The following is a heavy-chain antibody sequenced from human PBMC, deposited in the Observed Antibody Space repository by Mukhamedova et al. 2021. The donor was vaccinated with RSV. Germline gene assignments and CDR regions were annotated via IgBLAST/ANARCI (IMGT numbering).Heavy chain of an antibody. CDR2: ISYDGSNK. Sequence: ISYDGSNKYYADSVKGRFTISRDNSKNTLYLQMNSLRAEDTAVYYCARVPVVPAARGYYYYYMDVWGKGTTVTVPS. CDR3: ARVPVVPAARGYYYYYMDV. V-gene: IGHV3-30-3*01. J-gene: IGHJ6*03. D-gene: IGHD2-2*01.